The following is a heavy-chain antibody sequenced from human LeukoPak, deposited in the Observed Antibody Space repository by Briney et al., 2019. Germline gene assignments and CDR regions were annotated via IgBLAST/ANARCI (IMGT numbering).Heavy chain of an antibody. J-gene: IGHJ4*02. Sequence: ASVKVSCTASGYTFTSYAMHWVRQAPGQRLEWMGWINAGNGNTKYSQKFQGRVTITRDTSASTAYMELSSLRSEGTAVYYCARVEYSSSRSHFDYWGQGTLVTVSS. V-gene: IGHV1-3*01. CDR1: GYTFTSYA. CDR2: INAGNGNT. CDR3: ARVEYSSSRSHFDY. D-gene: IGHD6-6*01.